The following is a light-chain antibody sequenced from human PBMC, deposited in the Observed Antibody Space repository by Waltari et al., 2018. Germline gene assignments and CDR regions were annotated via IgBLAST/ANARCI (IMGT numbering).Light chain of an antibody. CDR2: AAS. V-gene: IGKV1-8*01. CDR3: QQYYSSPAT. J-gene: IGKJ1*01. Sequence: AIRITQSPSSLSASTGDRVTITCRPIQSISSYLAWYQQKPGKAPKVLVYAASTLQSGVPSRFSGRGSGTDFTLTISCLQSEDFAIYYCQQYYSSPATFGQGTKMEIK. CDR1: QSISSY.